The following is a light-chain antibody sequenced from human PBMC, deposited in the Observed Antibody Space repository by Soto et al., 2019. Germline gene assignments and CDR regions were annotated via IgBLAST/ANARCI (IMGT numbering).Light chain of an antibody. V-gene: IGKV3-11*01. CDR3: QQHINWPLT. CDR1: QTVSSS. Sequence: EIVLTQSPATLSLSPGERATLSCRASQTVSSSLAWYQQKPGQAPRLLIYEASNRATGIPARFSGSGSGADFTLTIRSLEPEDFALYYCQQHINWPLTFGGGTKVEI. CDR2: EAS. J-gene: IGKJ4*01.